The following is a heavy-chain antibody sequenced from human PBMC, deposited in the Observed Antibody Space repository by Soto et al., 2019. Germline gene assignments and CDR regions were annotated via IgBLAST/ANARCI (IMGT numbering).Heavy chain of an antibody. J-gene: IGHJ4*02. CDR3: ARDIGSYAYGEGY. V-gene: IGHV4-4*07. CDR1: GGSINSYW. D-gene: IGHD3-10*01. Sequence: SETLSLTCSVSGGSINSYWWSWIRQPAGKGLEWIGRVYSSGTTDYNPSLNSRATLSVGTSKNQFSLKLSSVTAADTAVYYCARDIGSYAYGEGYWGQGIQVTVSS. CDR2: VYSSGTT.